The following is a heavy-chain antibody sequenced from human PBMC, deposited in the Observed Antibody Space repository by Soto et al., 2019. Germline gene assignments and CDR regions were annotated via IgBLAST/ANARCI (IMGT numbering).Heavy chain of an antibody. Sequence: QVQLVQSGAEMKKPGSSVKVSCQSSGGTFNTYAMNWVRQAPGQGPEWMGDISPMFGAANYAPKFQGRVTITADESTGTLYMQLSSLPSEDTALYFCAREVQVHTPAFVYWGQGTLVTVSS. CDR1: GGTFNTYA. J-gene: IGHJ4*02. D-gene: IGHD3-10*01. V-gene: IGHV1-69*19. CDR2: ISPMFGAA. CDR3: AREVQVHTPAFVY.